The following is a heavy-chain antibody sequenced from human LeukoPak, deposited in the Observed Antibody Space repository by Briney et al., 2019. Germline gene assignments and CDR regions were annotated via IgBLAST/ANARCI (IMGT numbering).Heavy chain of an antibody. CDR1: GGTFSSYA. CDR2: FDPEDGET. V-gene: IGHV1-24*01. J-gene: IGHJ4*02. Sequence: ASVKVSCKASGGTFSSYAISWVRQAPGKGLEWMGGFDPEDGETIYAQKFQGRVTMTEDTSTDTAYMELSSLRSEDTAVYYCATGLAYCGGDCFNYFDYWGQGTLVTVSS. D-gene: IGHD2-21*02. CDR3: ATGLAYCGGDCFNYFDY.